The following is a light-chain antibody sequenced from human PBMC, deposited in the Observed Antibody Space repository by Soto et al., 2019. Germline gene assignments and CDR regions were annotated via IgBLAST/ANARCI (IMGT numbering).Light chain of an antibody. V-gene: IGLV2-23*01. CDR3: CSYAGDITWV. J-gene: IGLJ3*02. CDR1: SSDVGGYNL. CDR2: EGS. Sequence: QSALTQPASVSGSPGQSMTISCTGTSSDVGGYNLVSWYQQHPGKAPKLMIYEGSKRPSGVSNRFSGSQFGNTASLTITGLQAEDEADYYCCSYAGDITWVFGGGTKLTVL.